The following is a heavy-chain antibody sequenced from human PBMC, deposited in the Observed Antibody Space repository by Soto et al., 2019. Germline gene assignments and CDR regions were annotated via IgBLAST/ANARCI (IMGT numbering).Heavy chain of an antibody. D-gene: IGHD3-3*01. Sequence: PSETLSLTCAVSGGSIINHYWWAWLRQSPGKGLVWIGSIYHSGTTYYNPSLESRATISVDTSESRFALKLSSVTAADSAIYYCARTDNVGYYPYLGQGTLVTVSS. V-gene: IGHV4-38-2*01. CDR1: GGSIINHYW. J-gene: IGHJ4*02. CDR2: IYHSGTT. CDR3: ARTDNVGYYPY.